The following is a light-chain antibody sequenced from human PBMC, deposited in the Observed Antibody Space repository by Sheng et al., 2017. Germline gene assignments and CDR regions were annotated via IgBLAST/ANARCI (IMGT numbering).Light chain of an antibody. V-gene: IGKV1-27*01. CDR1: QAIGSF. CDR3: QQYAVFPPYT. Sequence: DIQMTQSPSTLSASLGDRVTITCRTSQAIGSFLAWYQQIPGKVPKLLIYTASTLQSGVPSRFSGSGSGTNFIFTISSLQPEDFATYYCQQYAVFPPYTFGQGTNLEMK. CDR2: TAS. J-gene: IGKJ2*01.